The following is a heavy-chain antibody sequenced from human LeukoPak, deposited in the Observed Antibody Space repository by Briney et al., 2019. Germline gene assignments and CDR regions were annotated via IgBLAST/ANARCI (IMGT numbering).Heavy chain of an antibody. CDR1: GFIYSRFV. V-gene: IGHV3-23*01. CDR2: ISDSGGST. J-gene: IGHJ4*02. CDR3: AKDLNRLAVSAHDY. D-gene: IGHD6-19*01. Sequence: PGGSLRLSRVACGFIYSRFVVSWVRQASGKGLECVLAISDSGGSTYYADALKGRFTISRDNSKNTLYLQMNTLRAEDTAVYYCAKDLNRLAVSAHDYWGQGTLVTVSS.